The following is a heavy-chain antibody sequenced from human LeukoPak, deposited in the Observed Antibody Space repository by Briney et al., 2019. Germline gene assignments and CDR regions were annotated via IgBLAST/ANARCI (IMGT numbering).Heavy chain of an antibody. D-gene: IGHD3-10*01. CDR3: AKVMKGSERLTMVRGVIIKTAGLYYMDV. Sequence: GGSLRLSCAASGFTFSSYAMSWVCQAPGKGLEWVSAISGSGGSTYYADSVKGRFTISRDNSKNTVYLQMNSLRAEDTAVYYCAKVMKGSERLTMVRGVIIKTAGLYYMDVWGKGTTVTVSS. J-gene: IGHJ6*03. V-gene: IGHV3-23*01. CDR2: ISGSGGST. CDR1: GFTFSSYA.